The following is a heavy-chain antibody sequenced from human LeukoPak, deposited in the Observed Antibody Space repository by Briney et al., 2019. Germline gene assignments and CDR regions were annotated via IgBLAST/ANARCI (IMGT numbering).Heavy chain of an antibody. D-gene: IGHD3-22*01. Sequence: ASVKVSCKASGYTFTDYYIHWVRQAPGQGLEWMGWINPNSGGTNYTQKFQGRVTMTRDTSISTAYMELSRLRSDDTAVYYCARGQYYYDSSGYHDAFDIWGQGTMVTVSS. CDR2: INPNSGGT. CDR1: GYTFTDYY. J-gene: IGHJ3*02. CDR3: ARGQYYYDSSGYHDAFDI. V-gene: IGHV1-2*02.